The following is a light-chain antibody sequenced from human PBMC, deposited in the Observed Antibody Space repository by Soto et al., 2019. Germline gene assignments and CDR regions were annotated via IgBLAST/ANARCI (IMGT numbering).Light chain of an antibody. Sequence: DIQITQSPSTLSASVGDTVTVTCRASQSVSGWLAWYQQKPGKAPKLLIYKASTLKSGVPSRFSGSGSGTEFTLTISSLQPDDFATYYCQHYNSYSEAFGQGTKVDI. CDR2: KAS. CDR1: QSVSGW. J-gene: IGKJ1*01. CDR3: QHYNSYSEA. V-gene: IGKV1-5*03.